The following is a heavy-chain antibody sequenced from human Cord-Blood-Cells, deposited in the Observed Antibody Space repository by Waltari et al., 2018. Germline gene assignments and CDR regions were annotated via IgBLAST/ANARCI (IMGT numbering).Heavy chain of an antibody. CDR2: IKQDGSEK. V-gene: IGHV3-7*01. Sequence: MSWVRQAPGKGLEWVANIKQDGSEKYYVDSVKGRFTISRDNAKNSLYLQMNSLRAEDTAVYYCASYGSGSYYFDYWGQGTLVTVSS. CDR3: ASYGSGSYYFDY. J-gene: IGHJ4*02. D-gene: IGHD3-10*01.